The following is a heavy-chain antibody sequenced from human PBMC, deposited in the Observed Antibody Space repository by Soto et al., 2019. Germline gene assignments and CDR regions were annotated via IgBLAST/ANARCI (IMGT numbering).Heavy chain of an antibody. Sequence: PGGSLRLSCAVSGFIVRSNYMSWVRQAPGKGLEWVSVIHSDGTTHYADSVKGRFTISRDNSKNTLYLQMNSLRVEDTAVYYCARDPDGSGYWGQGTLVTVSS. CDR1: GFIVRSNY. V-gene: IGHV3-53*01. D-gene: IGHD3-10*01. CDR3: ARDPDGSGY. J-gene: IGHJ4*02. CDR2: IHSDGTT.